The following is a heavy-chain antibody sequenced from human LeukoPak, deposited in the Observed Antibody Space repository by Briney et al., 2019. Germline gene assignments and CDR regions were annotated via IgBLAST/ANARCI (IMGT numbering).Heavy chain of an antibody. CDR3: ATNSGSYFLY. CDR1: GYTLTELV. Sequence: ASVKVSCKVSGYTLTELVIHWVRQAPGKGLEWMGGFDPEDGETIYAQKFQGRATMTEDTSTDTAYMELSSLRSEDTAVYYCATNSGSYFLYWGQGTLVTVSS. V-gene: IGHV1-24*01. D-gene: IGHD1-26*01. CDR2: FDPEDGET. J-gene: IGHJ4*02.